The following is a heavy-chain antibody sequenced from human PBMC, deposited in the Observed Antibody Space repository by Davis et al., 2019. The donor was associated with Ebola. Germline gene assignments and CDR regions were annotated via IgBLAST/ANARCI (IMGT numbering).Heavy chain of an antibody. CDR1: GFTFSDFS. J-gene: IGHJ5*02. V-gene: IGHV3-48*02. Sequence: GESLKISCAASGFTFSDFSMNWVRQAPGTALAWISFITSGSNAIHYADSVRGRFTVSRDNVKNSLFLEMSSLRDEDSAVYYCVRDYIFAFDLWGQGARVTVSS. CDR2: ITSGSNAI. CDR3: VRDYIFAFDL. D-gene: IGHD4-11*01.